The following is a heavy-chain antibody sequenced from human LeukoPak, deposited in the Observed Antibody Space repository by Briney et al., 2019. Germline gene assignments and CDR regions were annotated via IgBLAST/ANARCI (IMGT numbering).Heavy chain of an antibody. J-gene: IGHJ4*02. Sequence: PGGSLRLSCAASGFTFSSYAMSWVRQAPGKGLEWVSAISGSGGSTYYADSVKGRFTISRDNSKNTLYLQMNSLRAEDTAVYYCAKDLYKRSNMGPFDYWGQGTLVTVSS. V-gene: IGHV3-23*01. CDR1: GFTFSSYA. CDR3: AKDLYKRSNMGPFDY. D-gene: IGHD2/OR15-2a*01. CDR2: ISGSGGST.